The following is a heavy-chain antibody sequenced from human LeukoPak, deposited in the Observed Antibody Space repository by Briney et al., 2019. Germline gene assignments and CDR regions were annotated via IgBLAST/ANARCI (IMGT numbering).Heavy chain of an antibody. CDR3: ARSWAAAPENFQH. D-gene: IGHD6-13*01. CDR2: INPNSGGT. J-gene: IGHJ1*01. Sequence: ASVKVSCKASGYTFIGYYMHWVRQAPGQGLEWLGWINPNSGGTNYAQKFQGRVTMTRDTSISTVYMDLTRLTSDDTAVYYCARSWAAAPENFQHWGQGTLVTVSS. CDR1: GYTFIGYY. V-gene: IGHV1-2*02.